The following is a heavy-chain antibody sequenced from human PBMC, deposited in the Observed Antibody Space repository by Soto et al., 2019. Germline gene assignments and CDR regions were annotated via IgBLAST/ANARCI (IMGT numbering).Heavy chain of an antibody. CDR3: AIHPRASAAIAP. CDR2: IDPIDSYS. CDR1: GYSFTTYW. J-gene: IGHJ5*02. D-gene: IGHD2-2*01. Sequence: PGASRKISCRGSGYSFTTYWIGCVRQMLGKGLEWMGRIDPIDSYSNYSPSFLGHVTISVDKSINTAYLQWRSLKASEPAMYYCAIHPRASAAIAPWGQGTLVTVT. V-gene: IGHV5-10-1*01.